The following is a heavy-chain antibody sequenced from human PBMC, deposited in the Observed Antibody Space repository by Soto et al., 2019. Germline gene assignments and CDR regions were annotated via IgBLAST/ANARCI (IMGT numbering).Heavy chain of an antibody. D-gene: IGHD1-26*01. CDR3: ARHIGGSDSSAWFGP. J-gene: IGHJ5*02. CDR1: GYSISSGYY. CDR2: TYHSGNT. V-gene: IGHV4-38-2*01. Sequence: SDTLSLTCAVSGYSISSGYYWGWIRQPPGKGLEWIGSTYHSGNTYYNPSLKSRVTISVDTAKNHFSLKLSSLTAADTAIYYCARHIGGSDSSAWFGPWGQGSLVTVSS.